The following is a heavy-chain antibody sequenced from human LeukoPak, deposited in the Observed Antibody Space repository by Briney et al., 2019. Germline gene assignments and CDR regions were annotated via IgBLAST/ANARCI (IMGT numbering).Heavy chain of an antibody. J-gene: IGHJ4*02. V-gene: IGHV3-20*04. CDR2: IDWSGGST. Sequence: GGSLRLSCAASGFTFDDYAMTWVRQAPGKRLEWVSTIDWSGGSTSYADSVKGRFTTSRDNAKNSLYLQMNSLRAEDTALYFCARSRSYYFDYWGQGTLVTVSS. CDR3: ARSRSYYFDY. CDR1: GFTFDDYA. D-gene: IGHD1-26*01.